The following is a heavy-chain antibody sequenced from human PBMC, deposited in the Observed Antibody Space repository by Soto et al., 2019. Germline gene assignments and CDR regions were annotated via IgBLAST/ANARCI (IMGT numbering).Heavy chain of an antibody. J-gene: IGHJ4*02. CDR1: GFSMIGYD. CDR3: ERSIEVNSSQIEH. CDR2: VYYTGST. V-gene: IGHV4-59*01. D-gene: IGHD3-22*01. Sequence: PSETLSLTCRVSGFSMIGYDWSWIRQAPGKGLEWIGYVYYTGSTNYNPSLQSRVTISVDTSNKQFSLSLRLVTAADTAVYFCERSIEVNSSQIEHWGQGIRVTVSS.